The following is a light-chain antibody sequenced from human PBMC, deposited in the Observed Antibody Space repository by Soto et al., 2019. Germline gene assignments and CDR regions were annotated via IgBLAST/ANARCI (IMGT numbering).Light chain of an antibody. CDR2: GAS. CDR1: QSVSSNY. Sequence: EIVMTQSPATLSVSPGGRATLSCRASQSVSSNYLAWYQQKPGQAPRLVIYGASNRATGIPDRFSASGSGTDFTLTISRLEPEDFAVYYCQQYISSPLTFGQGTKV. CDR3: QQYISSPLT. V-gene: IGKV3-20*01. J-gene: IGKJ1*01.